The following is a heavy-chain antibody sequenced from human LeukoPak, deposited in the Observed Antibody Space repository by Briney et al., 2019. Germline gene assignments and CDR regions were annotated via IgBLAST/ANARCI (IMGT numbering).Heavy chain of an antibody. V-gene: IGHV1-18*01. CDR1: GYTFTSYG. Sequence: VASVKVSCKASGYTFTSYGISWVRQAPGQGLEWMGWISAYNGDTNYAQKLQGRVTMTRDTSTSTAYMELRSLRSDDTAVYYCARGLSQFGELSDASSYWGQGTLVTVSS. J-gene: IGHJ4*02. CDR3: ARGLSQFGELSDASSY. CDR2: ISAYNGDT. D-gene: IGHD3-10*01.